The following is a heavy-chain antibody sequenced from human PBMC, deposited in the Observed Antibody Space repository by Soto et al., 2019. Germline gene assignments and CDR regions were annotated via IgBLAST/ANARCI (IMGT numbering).Heavy chain of an antibody. V-gene: IGHV1-8*02. J-gene: IGHJ6*02. CDR1: GYDFTAYD. Sequence: QVQLVQSGAEVKQSGASVKVSCKASGYDFTAYDINWVRQASGQGLEWMGWMNPITGATGSARRFQGRVSLSRNSAIGSAYLELTSLRSDDTAVYYCGRGPSPRAPAGGTPYYYAMTSGAKGPRSPSP. CDR3: GRGPSPRAPAGGTPYYYAMTS. D-gene: IGHD6-13*01. CDR2: MNPITGAT.